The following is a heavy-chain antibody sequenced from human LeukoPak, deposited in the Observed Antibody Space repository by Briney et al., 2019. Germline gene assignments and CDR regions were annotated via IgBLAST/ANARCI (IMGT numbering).Heavy chain of an antibody. CDR1: GFTFSSYS. D-gene: IGHD1-7*01. J-gene: IGHJ5*01. CDR3: ARAHNWKYGSFDF. CDR2: ISSSSSYI. V-gene: IGHV3-21*01. Sequence: AGSLRLSCAASGFTFSSYSMNWVRQAPGKGLEWVSCISSSSSYIYYADSVKGRFTISRDNAKNSLYLQMNSLRAEDTAVYYCARAHNWKYGSFDFWGQGTLVTVSS.